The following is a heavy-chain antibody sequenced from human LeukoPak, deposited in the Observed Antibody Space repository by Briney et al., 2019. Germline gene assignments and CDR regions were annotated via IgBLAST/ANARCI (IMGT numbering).Heavy chain of an antibody. J-gene: IGHJ4*02. CDR2: LYTGGST. Sequence: GGSLRLSCASSGLSVSDHYMSWVRQAPWKGREWVSLLYTGGSTYYADSVKGRVTISSDKSTNTLYLQMHGLRVEDTAVYFCARYGITSRGLFDYWGQGTLVTVS. CDR3: ARYGITSRGLFDY. V-gene: IGHV3-53*01. CDR1: GLSVSDHY. D-gene: IGHD3-16*01.